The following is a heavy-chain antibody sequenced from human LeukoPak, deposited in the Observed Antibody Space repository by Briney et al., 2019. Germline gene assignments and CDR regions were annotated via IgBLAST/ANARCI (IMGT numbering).Heavy chain of an antibody. V-gene: IGHV1-46*01. Sequence: ASVKVSCKASGYIFTSHYMHWVRQAPEQGLEWMGIINPSGGSTSYAQKFQGRVTMTRDMSTRTDYMELSSLRYEDTAVYYCARDVSSTSSWWFDPWGQGTLVTVSS. D-gene: IGHD2-2*01. J-gene: IGHJ5*02. CDR2: INPSGGST. CDR1: GYIFTSHY. CDR3: ARDVSSTSSWWFDP.